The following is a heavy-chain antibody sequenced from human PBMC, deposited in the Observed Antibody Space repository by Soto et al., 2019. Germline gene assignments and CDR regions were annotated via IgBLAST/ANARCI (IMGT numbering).Heavy chain of an antibody. D-gene: IGHD2-15*01. Sequence: QEQLVESGGGVVQPGRSLRLSCAASGFSFSNYGMHWVRQAPGKGLEWVAVIWYDGSNEYYGDSVKGRFTVSRDLSKNMLYLQMDSLRVEDMAVYYCVRDLWSVALDVWGQGTTVTVSS. CDR1: GFSFSNYG. J-gene: IGHJ6*02. CDR3: VRDLWSVALDV. CDR2: IWYDGSNE. V-gene: IGHV3-33*01.